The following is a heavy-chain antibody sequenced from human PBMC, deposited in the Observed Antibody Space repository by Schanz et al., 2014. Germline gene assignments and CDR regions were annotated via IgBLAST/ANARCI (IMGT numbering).Heavy chain of an antibody. CDR1: GFTFSSYS. J-gene: IGHJ3*01. Sequence: EVQLVESGGGLVQPGGSLRLSCAASGFTFSSYSMNWVRQAPGKGLEWVSYISGSSRTIYYADSMKGRFTVSRDNAENALYLQMNSLRADDTAVYYCARELPGVVAFGFWGQGTMVTVSS. CDR2: ISGSSRTI. CDR3: ARELPGVVAFGF. V-gene: IGHV3-48*01. D-gene: IGHD7-27*01.